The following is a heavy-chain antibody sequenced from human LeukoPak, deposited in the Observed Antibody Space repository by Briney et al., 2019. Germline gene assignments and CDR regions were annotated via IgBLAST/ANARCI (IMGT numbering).Heavy chain of an antibody. D-gene: IGHD3-16*01. CDR2: ISDSGGHT. CDR3: AKLWFGDLSRGQAKFDY. V-gene: IGHV3-23*01. J-gene: IGHJ4*02. Sequence: PGGSLRLSCAASGFTLINYVINWVRQAPGKGLEWVSTISDSGGHTYYADSVKGRFTISRDNSNKMIFLQMDSLRVEDTAVYYCAKLWFGDLSRGQAKFDYWGQGTVVTVSA. CDR1: GFTLINYV.